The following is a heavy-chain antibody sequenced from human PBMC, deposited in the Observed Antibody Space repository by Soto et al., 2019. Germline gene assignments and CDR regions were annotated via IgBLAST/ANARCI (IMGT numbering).Heavy chain of an antibody. D-gene: IGHD6-6*01. J-gene: IGHJ4*02. CDR3: ARVYSSLDYGVDY. CDR2: ISYDGTNI. V-gene: IGHV3-30-3*01. Sequence: QVHLVESGGGVVQPGRSLRLSCAASGFTFSSYSMHWVRQAPGKGLEWVAVISYDGTNIYYADSVKGQFTISRDNSKSTLFLQMNSLRPEDTAVYYCARVYSSLDYGVDYWGQGTLVSVSS. CDR1: GFTFSSYS.